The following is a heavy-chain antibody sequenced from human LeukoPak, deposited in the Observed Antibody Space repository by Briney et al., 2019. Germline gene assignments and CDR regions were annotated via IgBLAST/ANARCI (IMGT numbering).Heavy chain of an antibody. D-gene: IGHD3-22*01. CDR1: GGSISSSSYY. CDR3: ATIGDYYDSSGYYGPNAFDI. Sequence: SETLSLTCTVSGGSISSSSYYWGWLRQPPGKGLEWIGSIYYSGSTYYNPSLKSRVTISVDTSKNQFSLKLSSVTAADTAVYYCATIGDYYDSSGYYGPNAFDIWGQGTMVTVSS. J-gene: IGHJ3*02. CDR2: IYYSGST. V-gene: IGHV4-39*01.